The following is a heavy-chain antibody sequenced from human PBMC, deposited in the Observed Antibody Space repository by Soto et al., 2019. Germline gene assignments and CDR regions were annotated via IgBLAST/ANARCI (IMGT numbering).Heavy chain of an antibody. CDR2: ISSSSSYI. D-gene: IGHD3-10*01. J-gene: IGHJ6*02. V-gene: IGHV3-21*01. Sequence: GGSLSLSCAASGFTFSSYSMNWVRQAPGKGLEWVSSISSSSSYIYYADSVKGRFTISRDNAKNSLYLQMNSLRAEDTAVYYCASDQPGAADYVMDVCGQGSTVTV. CDR1: GFTFSSYS. CDR3: ASDQPGAADYVMDV.